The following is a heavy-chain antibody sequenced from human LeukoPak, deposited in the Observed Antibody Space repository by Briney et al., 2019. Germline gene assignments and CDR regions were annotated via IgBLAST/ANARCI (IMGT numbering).Heavy chain of an antibody. J-gene: IGHJ3*02. Sequence: GGSLRLSCAASGFRAASGFTFRSYAMTWVRQAPGKGLEWVSSIRGSGDGTNYADSVKGRFTISRDNSKNTLYLQMNYLRAEDTAVYYCAKDPNGDYVGAFDIWGQGTMVSASS. CDR2: IRGSGDGT. CDR1: GFTFRSYA. CDR3: AKDPNGDYVGAFDI. D-gene: IGHD4-17*01. V-gene: IGHV3-23*01.